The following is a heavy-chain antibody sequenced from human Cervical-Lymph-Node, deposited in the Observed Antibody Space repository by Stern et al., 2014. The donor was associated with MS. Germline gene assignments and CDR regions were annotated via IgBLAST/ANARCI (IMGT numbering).Heavy chain of an antibody. D-gene: IGHD3-10*01. V-gene: IGHV3-30*03. CDR1: GFTFSGYA. J-gene: IGHJ4*02. CDR2: ISYDEKNE. CDR3: VPGSGAFDY. Sequence: VQLVQSGGGVVQPGTSLSLSCATSGFTFSGYAIPWVRQAPGQGLQWLAVISYDEKNENYADSVRGRFTISRDSSKKMLYLQMDSLTIDDTAVYYCVPGSGAFDYWGQGTLVIVSS.